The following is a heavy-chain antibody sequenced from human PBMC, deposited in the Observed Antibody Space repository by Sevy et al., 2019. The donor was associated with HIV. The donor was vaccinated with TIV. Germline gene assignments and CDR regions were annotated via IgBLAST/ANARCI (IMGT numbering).Heavy chain of an antibody. CDR1: GFTFNNYG. V-gene: IGHV3-21*01. CDR2: ISTTNKYI. J-gene: IGHJ4*02. D-gene: IGHD4-17*01. CDR3: ARDLAYGGNPGPFDY. Sequence: GGSLRLSCAASGFTFNNYGMNWVRQAPGKGLEWVSSISTTNKYIQYTDSGKGRFTISRANAKNSLYLQMNSLRAEDTAVYYCARDLAYGGNPGPFDYWGQGTLVTVSS.